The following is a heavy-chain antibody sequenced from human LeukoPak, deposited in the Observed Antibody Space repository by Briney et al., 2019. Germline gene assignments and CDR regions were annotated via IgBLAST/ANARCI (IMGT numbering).Heavy chain of an antibody. V-gene: IGHV5-51*01. Sequence: GESLKISCKGSGYSFTNSWIGWVRQMPGKGLEWMGIIYPDDFDTRYSPSFQGQVTISANKSISTAYLQWSSLRASDTAMYYCARGIAAAAVTKFDYWGQGTLVTVSS. CDR1: GYSFTNSW. CDR3: ARGIAAAAVTKFDY. D-gene: IGHD6-13*01. CDR2: IYPDDFDT. J-gene: IGHJ4*02.